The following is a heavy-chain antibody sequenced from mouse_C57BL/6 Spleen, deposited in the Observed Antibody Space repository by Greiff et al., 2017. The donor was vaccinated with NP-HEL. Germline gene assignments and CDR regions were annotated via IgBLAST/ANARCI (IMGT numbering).Heavy chain of an antibody. Sequence: QVQLQQSGAELVRPGASVTLSCKASGYTFTDYEMHWVKQTPVHGLEWIGAIDPETGGTAYNQKFKGKAILTADKSSSTAYMELRSRTSEDSAVYYCTRWKITTVVAVGDFDYWGQGTTLTVSS. CDR3: TRWKITTVVAVGDFDY. CDR2: IDPETGGT. CDR1: GYTFTDYE. D-gene: IGHD1-1*01. J-gene: IGHJ2*01. V-gene: IGHV1-15*01.